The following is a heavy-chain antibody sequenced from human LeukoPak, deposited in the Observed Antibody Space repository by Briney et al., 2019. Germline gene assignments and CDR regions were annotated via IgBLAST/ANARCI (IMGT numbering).Heavy chain of an antibody. Sequence: GGSLRLSCVASGFTFRSYCMNWVRQAPGKGLEWVSSIGSSSSDIHYADSVKGRLTISRDNARKSLYLQMNSLRAEDTAVYYCARSSRDGYNLIDYMDVWGKGTTVTVSS. J-gene: IGHJ6*03. V-gene: IGHV3-21*01. D-gene: IGHD5-24*01. CDR2: IGSSSSDI. CDR1: GFTFRSYC. CDR3: ARSSRDGYNLIDYMDV.